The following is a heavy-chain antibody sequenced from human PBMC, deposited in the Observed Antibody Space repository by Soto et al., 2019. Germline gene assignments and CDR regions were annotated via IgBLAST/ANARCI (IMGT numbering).Heavy chain of an antibody. Sequence: SETLSLTCTVSGGSISSSSYYWGWIRQPPGKGLEWIGSIYYSGSTYYNPSLKSRVTISVDTSKNQFSLKLSSVTAADTAVYYCASHYDYVWGSYRSMAYWGQGTLVTVSS. D-gene: IGHD3-16*02. CDR1: GGSISSSSYY. V-gene: IGHV4-39*01. CDR3: ASHYDYVWGSYRSMAY. CDR2: IYYSGST. J-gene: IGHJ4*02.